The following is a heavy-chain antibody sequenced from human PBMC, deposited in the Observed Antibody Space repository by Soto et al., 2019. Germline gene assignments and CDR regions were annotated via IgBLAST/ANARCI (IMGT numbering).Heavy chain of an antibody. CDR2: ISSSGGTI. Sequence: PGGSLRLACAASGFAVRGYSVSWLRLAPGKGLEWVSDISSSGGTIYYADSVKGRFTLSRDNAKNSLQLQMSSLREEDTAIYFCARVAYGNGWIFDYWGQGTLVTVSS. CDR1: GFAVRGYS. V-gene: IGHV3-11*04. CDR3: ARVAYGNGWIFDY. J-gene: IGHJ4*01. D-gene: IGHD6-19*01.